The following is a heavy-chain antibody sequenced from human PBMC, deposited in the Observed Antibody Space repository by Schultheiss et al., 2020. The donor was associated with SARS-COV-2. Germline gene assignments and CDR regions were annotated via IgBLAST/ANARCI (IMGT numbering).Heavy chain of an antibody. Sequence: ASVKVSCKASGYTFTGYYMHWVRQAPGQGLEWMGGIIPIFGTANYAQKFQGRVTMTRNTSISTAYMELSSLRSEDTAVYYCARAPVSYGSGWYTVDYWGQGTLVTVSS. CDR1: GYTFTGYY. CDR3: ARAPVSYGSGWYTVDY. CDR2: IIPIFGTA. J-gene: IGHJ4*02. V-gene: IGHV1-2*02. D-gene: IGHD6-19*01.